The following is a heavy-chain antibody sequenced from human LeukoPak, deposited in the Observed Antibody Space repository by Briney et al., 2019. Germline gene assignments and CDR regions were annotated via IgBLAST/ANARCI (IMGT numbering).Heavy chain of an antibody. J-gene: IGHJ4*02. CDR3: ARDPNTLYSSSWYYFDY. V-gene: IGHV1-69*06. CDR1: GGTFSSYA. D-gene: IGHD6-13*01. Sequence: EASVKVSCKASGGTFSSYAISWVRQAPGQGLEWMGGIIPIFGTANYAQKFQGRVTITADKSTSTAYMELSSLRSEDTAVYYCARDPNTLYSSSWYYFDYWGQGTLVTVSS. CDR2: IIPIFGTA.